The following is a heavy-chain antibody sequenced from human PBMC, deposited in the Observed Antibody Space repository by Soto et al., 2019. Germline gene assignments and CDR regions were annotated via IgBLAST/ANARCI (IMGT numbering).Heavy chain of an antibody. V-gene: IGHV1-18*01. CDR1: GYTFTSYG. D-gene: IGHD3-3*01. J-gene: IGHJ6*02. CDR3: ARGVTIFGVVSSARYMDV. Sequence: QVQLVQSGAEVKKPGASVKVSCRASGYTFTSYGINGVRQAPGQGLEWMGWISAYNGNTNYAQKLQGRVTMTTDTSTSTAYMELRSLRSDDTAVYYCARGVTIFGVVSSARYMDVWGQGTTVTVSS. CDR2: ISAYNGNT.